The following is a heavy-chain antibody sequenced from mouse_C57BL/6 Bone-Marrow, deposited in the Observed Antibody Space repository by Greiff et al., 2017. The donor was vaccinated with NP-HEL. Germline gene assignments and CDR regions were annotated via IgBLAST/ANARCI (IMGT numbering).Heavy chain of an antibody. J-gene: IGHJ2*01. CDR3: ENYYYGSRGY. V-gene: IGHV3-6*01. CDR1: GYSITSGYY. Sequence: EVQLQESGPGLVKPSQSLSLTCSVTGYSITSGYYWNWIRQFPGNKLEWMGYISYDGSNNYNPSLKNRISITRDTSKNQFFLKLNSVTTEDTATYYCENYYYGSRGYWGQGTTLTVSS. D-gene: IGHD1-1*01. CDR2: ISYDGSN.